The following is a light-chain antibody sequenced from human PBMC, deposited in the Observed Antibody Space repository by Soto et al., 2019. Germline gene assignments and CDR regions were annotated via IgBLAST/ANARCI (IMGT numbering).Light chain of an antibody. CDR2: SSN. J-gene: IGLJ1*01. CDR3: EAWDYNLNAYV. CDR1: SSNIGSNT. Sequence: QSVLTQPPSASGTPGQRVTISCSGSSSNIGSNTVNWYQQLPGTAPNLLIYSSNQRPSGVPARFSGSKSGTSASLAISGLQSEDEDEYYCEAWDYNLNAYVFGTGTKLTVL. V-gene: IGLV1-44*01.